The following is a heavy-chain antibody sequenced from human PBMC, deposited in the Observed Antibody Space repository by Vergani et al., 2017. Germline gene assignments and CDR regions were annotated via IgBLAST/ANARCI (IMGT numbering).Heavy chain of an antibody. CDR3: ARSPYYYDSSGDYAFDY. J-gene: IGHJ4*02. CDR1: GYTFTSYG. Sequence: QVQLVQSGAEVKKPGASVKVSCKASGYTFTSYGISWVRQAPGQGLEWMGWISSYNGNTNYAQKLQGRVTMTTDTSTSTAYMELRSLRSDDTAVYYCARSPYYYDSSGDYAFDYWGQGTLVTVSS. D-gene: IGHD3-22*01. CDR2: ISSYNGNT. V-gene: IGHV1-18*04.